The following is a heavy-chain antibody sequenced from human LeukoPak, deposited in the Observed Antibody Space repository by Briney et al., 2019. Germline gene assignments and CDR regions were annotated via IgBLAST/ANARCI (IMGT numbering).Heavy chain of an antibody. CDR1: GFTFSSYW. V-gene: IGHV3-7*01. J-gene: IGHJ4*02. CDR2: IKQDGSEK. Sequence: GGSLRLSCAASGFTFSSYWMSWVRQAPGKGLEWVANIKQDGSEKYYVDSVKGRFTISRDNARNSLYLQMNSLRAEDTAVYYCARVSWGYHDSSGYYYAPLSYFDYWGQGTLVTVSS. CDR3: ARVSWGYHDSSGYYYAPLSYFDY. D-gene: IGHD3-22*01.